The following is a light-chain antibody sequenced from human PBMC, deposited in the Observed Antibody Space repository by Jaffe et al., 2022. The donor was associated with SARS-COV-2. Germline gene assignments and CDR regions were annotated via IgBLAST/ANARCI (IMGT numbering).Light chain of an antibody. V-gene: IGKV3-15*01. Sequence: EIVMTQSPATLSVSPGERATLSCRASQRIGYNLAWYQQKPGQAPRLLIYGASTRATGVAARFSGSGSGTEFTLTISSLQSEDFATYYCQQYNDWPPRNTFGQGTKLEIK. CDR1: QRIGYN. CDR3: QQYNDWPPRNT. J-gene: IGKJ2*01. CDR2: GAS.